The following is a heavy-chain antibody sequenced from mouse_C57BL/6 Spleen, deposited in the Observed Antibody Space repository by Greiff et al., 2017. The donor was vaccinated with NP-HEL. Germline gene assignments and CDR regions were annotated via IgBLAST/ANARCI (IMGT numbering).Heavy chain of an antibody. Sequence: QVHVKQSGAELARPGASVKMSCKASGYTFTSYTMHWVKQRPGQGLEWIGYINPSSGYTKYNQKFKDKATLTADKSSSTAYMQLSSLTSEDSAVYYCARSDGNYWYFDVWGTGTTVTVSS. D-gene: IGHD2-1*01. V-gene: IGHV1-4*01. J-gene: IGHJ1*03. CDR3: ARSDGNYWYFDV. CDR1: GYTFTSYT. CDR2: INPSSGYT.